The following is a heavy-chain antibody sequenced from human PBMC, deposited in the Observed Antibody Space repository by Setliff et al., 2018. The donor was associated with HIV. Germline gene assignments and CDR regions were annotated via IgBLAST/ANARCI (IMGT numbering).Heavy chain of an antibody. J-gene: IGHJ6*02. Sequence: GGSLRLSCAASGVTVSSSEMSWVRQAPGKDLEWVSSISSSGSTIYYADSVKGRFTISRDNAKNSLYLQMNSLRAEDTAVYYCARDSRYYYYGMDVWGQGTTVTVSS. CDR2: ISSSGSTI. CDR3: ARDSRYYYYGMDV. V-gene: IGHV3-48*03. CDR1: GVTVSSSE.